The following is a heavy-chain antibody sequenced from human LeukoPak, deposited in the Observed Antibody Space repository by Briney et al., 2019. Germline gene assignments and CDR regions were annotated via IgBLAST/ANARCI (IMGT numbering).Heavy chain of an antibody. CDR3: ATRGGYYFDY. J-gene: IGHJ4*02. V-gene: IGHV3-33*01. D-gene: IGHD3-16*01. CDR2: IWYDGSNK. Sequence: GGSLRLSCAASGFTFSNYGMHWVRQAPGKGLEWVAVIWYDGSNKEYVDSVKGRFTVSRDNSKNTMDLQMNSLRAEDTAVYYCATRGGYYFDYWGQGTLVTVSS. CDR1: GFTFSNYG.